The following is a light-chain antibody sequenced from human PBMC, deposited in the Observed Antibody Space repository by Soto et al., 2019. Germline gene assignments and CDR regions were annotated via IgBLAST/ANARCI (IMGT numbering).Light chain of an antibody. Sequence: DIVMTQSPDSLAVSLGERATINCKSSQSVLYSSNNQNYLAWYQQKPGQPPKLLIYWASTRKSGVPDRFSGSGSGTDFTLTISSLQAEDVAVYYCQQYYSTPPTFGQGTRVEIQ. CDR3: QQYYSTPPT. CDR2: WAS. CDR1: QSVLYSSNNQNY. V-gene: IGKV4-1*01. J-gene: IGKJ1*01.